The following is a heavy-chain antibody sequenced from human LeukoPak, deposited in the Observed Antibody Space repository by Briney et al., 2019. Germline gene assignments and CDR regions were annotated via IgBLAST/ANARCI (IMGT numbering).Heavy chain of an antibody. CDR3: ARLYDILTGQESGDY. CDR1: GGTFSSYA. CDR2: IIPTFGTA. D-gene: IGHD3-9*01. J-gene: IGHJ4*02. V-gene: IGHV1-69*05. Sequence: SVKVSCKASGGTFSSYAISWVRQAPGQGLEWMGRIIPTFGTANYAQKFQGRVTITTDESTSTAYMELSSLRSEDTAVYYCARLYDILTGQESGDYWGQGTLVTVSS.